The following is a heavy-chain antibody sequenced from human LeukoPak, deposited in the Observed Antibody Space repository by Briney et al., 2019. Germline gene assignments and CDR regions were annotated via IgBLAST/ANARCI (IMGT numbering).Heavy chain of an antibody. D-gene: IGHD3-16*01. J-gene: IGHJ4*02. CDR1: GGSISSYY. Sequence: PSETLSLTCTVSGGSISSYYWSWIRQPPGKGLEWIGYIYYSGSTNYNPSLKSRVTMSVDTSKNRFSLKVTSVTAADTAVYYGARLRDLYNIFDYWGQGALVTVSS. CDR2: IYYSGST. CDR3: ARLRDLYNIFDY. V-gene: IGHV4-59*08.